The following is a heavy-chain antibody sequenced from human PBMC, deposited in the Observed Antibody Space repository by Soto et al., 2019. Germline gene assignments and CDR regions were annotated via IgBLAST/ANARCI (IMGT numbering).Heavy chain of an antibody. CDR3: ARTDKMVRGVKLGMDV. Sequence: EEQLLESGGGLVQPGGSLRLSCAASGFTFSSSAMSWVRQAPGKGLERVSAISGTGANTYYADYVKGRFTVSRDNAENTLYLQLNSLRTEDTAAYYCARTDKMVRGVKLGMDVWGQGTTVTVSS. CDR1: GFTFSSSA. J-gene: IGHJ6*02. V-gene: IGHV3-23*01. CDR2: ISGTGANT. D-gene: IGHD3-10*01.